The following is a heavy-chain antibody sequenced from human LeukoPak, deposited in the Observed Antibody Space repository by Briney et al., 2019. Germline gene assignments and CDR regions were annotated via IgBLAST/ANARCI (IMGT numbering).Heavy chain of an antibody. V-gene: IGHV1-18*01. CDR3: ARDSQRYCGGDCALYYFDY. J-gene: IGHJ4*02. CDR2: ISAYNGNT. CDR1: GYTFTSYG. Sequence: ASVKVSCKASGYTFTSYGISWVRQAPGQGLEWMGWISAYNGNTNYARKLQGRVTMTTDTSTSTAYMELRSLRSDDTAVYYCARDSQRYCGGDCALYYFDYWGQGTLVTVSS. D-gene: IGHD2-21*02.